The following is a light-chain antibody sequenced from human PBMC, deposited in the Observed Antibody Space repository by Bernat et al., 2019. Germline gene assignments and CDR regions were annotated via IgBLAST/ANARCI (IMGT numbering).Light chain of an antibody. J-gene: IGKJ1*01. Sequence: IVLTQSPGTLSLSPGERATLSCRASQSLPDTYLAWYQQKPGQAPRLLIFGVSSRATGIPDRFSGSGSGTDFTLTISRLEPEDCAVYYCQQYGRSPRTFGQGTKVEIK. V-gene: IGKV3-20*01. CDR1: QSLPDTY. CDR2: GVS. CDR3: QQYGRSPRT.